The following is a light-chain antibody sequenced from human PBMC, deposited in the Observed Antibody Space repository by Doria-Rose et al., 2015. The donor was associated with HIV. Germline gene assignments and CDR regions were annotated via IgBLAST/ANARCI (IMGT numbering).Light chain of an antibody. CDR2: GTS. J-gene: IGKJ4*01. CDR1: QGIRND. CDR3: LQDYSYPRT. V-gene: IGKV1-6*01. Sequence: DRVTITCRASQGIRNDLGWYQQKPGKAPKLLIFGTSSLQSGVSSRFSGSGSGTDFTLTISSLQPEDFAAYYCLQDYSYPRTFGGGTKVEIK.